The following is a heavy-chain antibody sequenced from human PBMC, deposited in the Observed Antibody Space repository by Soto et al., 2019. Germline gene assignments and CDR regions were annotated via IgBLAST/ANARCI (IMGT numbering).Heavy chain of an antibody. Sequence: QVHLVQSGAEVKKPGASVNVSCKGSGYAFTTYGITWVRQAPGQGLEWMGWISAHNGNTNYAQKPQGRVTVTRDTSTSTAYMELRRLRSDDTAVYYCARGRYGDYWGQGALVTVSS. CDR1: GYAFTTYG. V-gene: IGHV1-18*01. CDR2: ISAHNGNT. D-gene: IGHD1-1*01. CDR3: ARGRYGDY. J-gene: IGHJ4*02.